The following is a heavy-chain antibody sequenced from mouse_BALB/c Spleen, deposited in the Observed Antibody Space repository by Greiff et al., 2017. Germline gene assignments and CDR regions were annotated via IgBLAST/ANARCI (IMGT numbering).Heavy chain of an antibody. CDR3: ARWYYGNYVWFAY. J-gene: IGHJ3*01. D-gene: IGHD2-1*01. Sequence: EVKLVESGGGLVKPGGSLKLSCAASGFTFSSYAMSWVRQTPEKRLEWVASISSGGSTYYPDSVKGRFTISRDNARNILYLQMSSLRSEDTAMYYCARWYYGNYVWFAYWGQGTLVTVSA. CDR1: GFTFSSYA. CDR2: ISSGGST. V-gene: IGHV5-6-5*01.